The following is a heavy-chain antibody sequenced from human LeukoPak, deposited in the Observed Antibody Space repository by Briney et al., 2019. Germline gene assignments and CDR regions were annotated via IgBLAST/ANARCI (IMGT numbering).Heavy chain of an antibody. V-gene: IGHV3-7*01. CDR1: GFTFSSYS. CDR3: ARDSDFSRY. J-gene: IGHJ4*02. Sequence: GGSLRLSCAASGFTFSSYSMNWVRQAPGKGLEWVANIKQDGSEKYYVDSVKGRFTISRDNAKNSLYLQMNSLRAEDTAVYYCARDSDFSRYWGQGTLVTVSS. CDR2: IKQDGSEK.